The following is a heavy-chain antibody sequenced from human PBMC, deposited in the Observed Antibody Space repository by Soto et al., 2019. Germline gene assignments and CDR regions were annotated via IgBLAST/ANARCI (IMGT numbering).Heavy chain of an antibody. J-gene: IGHJ5*02. CDR3: ARGLVVVVVAATHNWFNP. Sequence: SETLSLTCTVSGGSISSGGYYWSWIRQHPWKGLEWIGYIYYSGSTYYNQSLKSRVTISVDTSKNQFSLKLSSVTAADMAVYYCARGLVVVVVAATHNWFNPWGQGTLVAVAS. CDR1: GGSISSGGYY. CDR2: IYYSGST. V-gene: IGHV4-31*03. D-gene: IGHD2-15*01.